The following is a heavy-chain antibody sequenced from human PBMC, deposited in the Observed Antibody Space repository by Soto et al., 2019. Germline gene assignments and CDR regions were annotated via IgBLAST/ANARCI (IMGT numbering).Heavy chain of an antibody. Sequence: EVQLVESGGGLVQPGGSLRLSCAASGFTFTNYWMSWVRQAPGKGLEWVANLNQDGSVIYYVDSVRGRFTMSRDNAKKSVYLQMISLRAENTAVSYCARGSRPDDFWGQGTLVIVSS. J-gene: IGHJ4*02. D-gene: IGHD2-2*01. V-gene: IGHV3-7*01. CDR3: ARGSRPDDF. CDR1: GFTFTNYW. CDR2: LNQDGSVI.